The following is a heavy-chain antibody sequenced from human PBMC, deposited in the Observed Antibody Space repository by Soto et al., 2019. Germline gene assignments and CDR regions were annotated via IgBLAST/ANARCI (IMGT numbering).Heavy chain of an antibody. D-gene: IGHD5-12*01. Sequence: PGGSLRLSCAASGFTVSSNYMSWVRQAPGKGLEWVSVIYSGGSTYYADSVKGRFTISRDNSKNTLYLQMNSLRAEDTAVYYCARSAPRNWEATPRWGQGTLVTVSS. J-gene: IGHJ4*02. CDR3: ARSAPRNWEATPR. V-gene: IGHV3-66*01. CDR1: GFTVSSNY. CDR2: IYSGGST.